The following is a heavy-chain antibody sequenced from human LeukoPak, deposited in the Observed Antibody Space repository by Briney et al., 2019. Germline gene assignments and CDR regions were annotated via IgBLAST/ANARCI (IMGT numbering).Heavy chain of an antibody. V-gene: IGHV4-39*01. J-gene: IGHJ5*02. Sequence: SETLSLTCTVSGGSISSSSYYWDWIRQPPGKGLEWIGSIYYSGSTYYNPSLKSRVTISVDTSKNQFSLKLSSVTAADTAVYYCARLRTTVTTRWFDPWGQGTLVTVSS. CDR1: GGSISSSSYY. CDR3: ARLRTTVTTRWFDP. D-gene: IGHD4-17*01. CDR2: IYYSGST.